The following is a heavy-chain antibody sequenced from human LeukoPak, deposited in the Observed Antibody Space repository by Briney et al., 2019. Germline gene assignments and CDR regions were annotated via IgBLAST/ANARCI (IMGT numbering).Heavy chain of an antibody. Sequence: ASVKVSCKASGYTFTSYGISWVRQAPGQGLEWMGWISAYNGNTNYAQKLQGRVTMTTDTSTSTAYMELRSLRSDDTAVYYCARWSRYCSSTSCFSYYYGMDVWGLGTAVTISS. J-gene: IGHJ6*02. CDR1: GYTFTSYG. CDR3: ARWSRYCSSTSCFSYYYGMDV. D-gene: IGHD2-2*01. CDR2: ISAYNGNT. V-gene: IGHV1-18*01.